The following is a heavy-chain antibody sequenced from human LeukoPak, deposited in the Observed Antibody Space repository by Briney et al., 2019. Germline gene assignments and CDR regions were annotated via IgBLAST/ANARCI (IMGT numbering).Heavy chain of an antibody. CDR3: ATLGWGSMITFGGVIVIPRGEDY. V-gene: IGHV3-23*01. CDR2: TSGGDSST. CDR1: GFTFSSYA. J-gene: IGHJ4*02. Sequence: GGSLRLSCAASGFTFSSYAMSWVRQAPGKGLEWVLDTSGGDSSTYYADSVKGRFTISRDNSKNTLYLQMNSLRAEDTAVYYCATLGWGSMITFGGVIVIPRGEDYWGQGTLVTVSS. D-gene: IGHD3-16*02.